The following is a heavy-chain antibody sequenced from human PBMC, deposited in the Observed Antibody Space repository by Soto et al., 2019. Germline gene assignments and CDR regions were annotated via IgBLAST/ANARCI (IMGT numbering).Heavy chain of an antibody. D-gene: IGHD2-8*01. CDR1: RASISTTDYY. CDR2: IYYSGTT. CDR3: TRHMCTRGPCHFDY. J-gene: IGHJ4*02. Sequence: SETLSLTCSVSRASISTTDYYWAWVRQTPDKVLEWIVSIYYSGTTYYKSSLKSRVTISIDTSNNQFSLKLYSMTAADTFVYYCTRHMCTRGPCHFDYWGQGTLVTVSS. V-gene: IGHV4-39*01.